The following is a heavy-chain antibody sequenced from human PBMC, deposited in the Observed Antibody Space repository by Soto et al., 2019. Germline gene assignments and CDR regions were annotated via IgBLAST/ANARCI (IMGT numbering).Heavy chain of an antibody. CDR2: IYYSGTT. V-gene: IGHV4-59*01. CDR1: GGSIGNFY. CDR3: ARESYYGSGATVVGY. J-gene: IGHJ4*02. D-gene: IGHD3-10*01. Sequence: PSETLSLTCTVSGGSIGNFYWSWIRQRPGKGLEWIGYIYYSGTTSYNPSLNSRVTISVDTSKNQFSLKLNSVTAADTAVYYCARESYYGSGATVVGYWGLGTLVTVS.